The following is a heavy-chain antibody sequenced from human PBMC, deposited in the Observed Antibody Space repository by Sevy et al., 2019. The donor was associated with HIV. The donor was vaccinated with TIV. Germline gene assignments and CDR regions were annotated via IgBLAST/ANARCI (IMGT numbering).Heavy chain of an antibody. CDR2: ISTTGDNT. CDR3: AKNRGGSGSYYCDY. Sequence: GGSLRLSCAASGFTFSSYAMSWVRQAPGKGLEWVSSISTTGDNTYYADSLKGRFTISRDNSKNTLYLQMNSLRAEDTSLYYCAKNRGGSGSYYCDYWGQGTLVTVSS. V-gene: IGHV3-23*01. D-gene: IGHD3-10*01. J-gene: IGHJ4*02. CDR1: GFTFSSYA.